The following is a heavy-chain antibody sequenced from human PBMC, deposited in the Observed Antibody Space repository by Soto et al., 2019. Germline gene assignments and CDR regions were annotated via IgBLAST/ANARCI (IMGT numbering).Heavy chain of an antibody. D-gene: IGHD3-10*01. V-gene: IGHV5-10-1*01. CDR2: IDPSDSYT. CDR1: GYSFNTYW. J-gene: IGHJ4*02. CDR3: ALQAYYYGSGSYWAY. Sequence: GESLKISCMGSGYSFNTYWISWVRQMPGKGLEWMGRIDPSDSYTNYSPSFQGHVTISADKSISTAYLQWSSLKASDAAMYYCALQAYYYGSGSYWAYWGQGNLVTVSS.